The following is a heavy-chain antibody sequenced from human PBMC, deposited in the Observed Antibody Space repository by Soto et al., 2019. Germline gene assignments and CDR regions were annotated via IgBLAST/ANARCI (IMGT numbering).Heavy chain of an antibody. V-gene: IGHV5-51*01. J-gene: IGHJ4*02. CDR2: IYPGDSDT. D-gene: IGHD5-18*01. Sequence: GESLKISCRGSGYSFVSYWIAWVRQMPGKGLEWMGSIYPGDSDTTYSPSIQGQVTISADKSSTTVYLQWNTLKASDTAMYYCAKTDGYEVEYWGQGTQVTVSS. CDR1: GYSFVSYW. CDR3: AKTDGYEVEY.